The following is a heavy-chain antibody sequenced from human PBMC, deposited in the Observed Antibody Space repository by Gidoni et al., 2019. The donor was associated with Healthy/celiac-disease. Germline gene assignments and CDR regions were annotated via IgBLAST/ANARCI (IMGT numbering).Heavy chain of an antibody. CDR2: IYHSGST. D-gene: IGHD1-26*01. CDR3: ARVDSGSYRRDAFDI. CDR1: GGSISSGGYS. V-gene: IGHV4-30-2*01. Sequence: QLQLQESGSGLVKPSQTLSLTCAVSGGSISSGGYSWSWIRQPPGKGLEWIGYIYHSGSTYYNPSLKSRVTISVDRSKNQFSLKLSSVTAADTAEYYCARVDSGSYRRDAFDIWGQGTMVTVSS. J-gene: IGHJ3*02.